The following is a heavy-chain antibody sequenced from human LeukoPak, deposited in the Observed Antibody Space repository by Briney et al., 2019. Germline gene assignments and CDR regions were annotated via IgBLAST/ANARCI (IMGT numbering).Heavy chain of an antibody. CDR3: ARVGDFYDAFDI. J-gene: IGHJ3*02. Sequence: PSETLSLTCTVSGGSVSSGSYYWSWIRQPPGTGLEWIGYIYYSGSTNYNPSLKSRVTISVDTSKNQFSLKLSSVTAADTAVYYCARVGDFYDAFDIWGQGTMVTVSS. CDR2: IYYSGST. CDR1: GGSVSSGSYY. D-gene: IGHD2/OR15-2a*01. V-gene: IGHV4-61*01.